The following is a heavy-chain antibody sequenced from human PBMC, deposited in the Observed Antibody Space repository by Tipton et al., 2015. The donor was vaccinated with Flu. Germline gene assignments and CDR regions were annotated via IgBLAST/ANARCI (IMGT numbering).Heavy chain of an antibody. J-gene: IGHJ6*02. CDR1: GFTFGDYA. CDR3: AKGYSYYYYYYSMDV. D-gene: IGHD3-22*01. Sequence: SLRLSCAASGFTFGDYAMHWVRQAPGKGLEWVSGITWNSGSIAYADSVKGRFTISRDNAKNSLYLQMGSLRAEDTALYFCAKGYSYYYYYYSMDVWGQGTTVTVSS. CDR2: ITWNSGSI. V-gene: IGHV3-9*01.